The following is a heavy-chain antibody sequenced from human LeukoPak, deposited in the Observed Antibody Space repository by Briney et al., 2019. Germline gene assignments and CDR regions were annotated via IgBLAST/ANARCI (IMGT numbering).Heavy chain of an antibody. D-gene: IGHD2-2*01. CDR1: GYTFTGYY. V-gene: IGHV1-2*02. J-gene: IGHJ4*02. CDR2: INPNSGGT. Sequence: ASVKVSCKASGYTFTGYYMHWVRQAPGQGLEWMGWINPNSGGTNYAQKFQGGVTMTRDTSISTAYMELSRLRSDDTAVYYCARDLPGWPAAILWGQGTLVTVSS. CDR3: ARDLPGWPAAIL.